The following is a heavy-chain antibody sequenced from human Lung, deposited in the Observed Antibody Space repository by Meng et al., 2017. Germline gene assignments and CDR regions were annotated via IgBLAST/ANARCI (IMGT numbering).Heavy chain of an antibody. J-gene: IGHJ5*02. CDR3: TRDHSTADVTVWWFDP. CDR2: INPSDGYT. D-gene: IGHD4-17*01. Sequence: QVQLVQSGAEVKNSGASVKVSCNASGYTFTRHWMHWVRQDPGQGLEWMGIINPSDGYTMYEQKFQDRITITGDTSTGTVYMELSGLRSEDTAVYYCTRDHSTADVTVWWFDPWGQGTLVTVSS. CDR1: GYTFTRHW. V-gene: IGHV1-46*01.